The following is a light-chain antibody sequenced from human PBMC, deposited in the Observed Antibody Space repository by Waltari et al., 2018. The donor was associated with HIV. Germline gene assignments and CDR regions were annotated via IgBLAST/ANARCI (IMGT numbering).Light chain of an antibody. CDR2: DVT. Sequence: QSTLTQPRSVSGSPGQSVTISCTGTSSDVGRYYYVSCYQQHPGKAPKLIIYDVTTWPSGVPDRFPGSKSGNTASLTISGLQAGDESDFYCCSYAGGYTLVFGGGTKLTVL. CDR1: SSDVGRYYY. J-gene: IGLJ2*01. CDR3: CSYAGGYTLV. V-gene: IGLV2-11*01.